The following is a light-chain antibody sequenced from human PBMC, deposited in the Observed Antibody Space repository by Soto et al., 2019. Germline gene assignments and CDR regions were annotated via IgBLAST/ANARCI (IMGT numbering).Light chain of an antibody. J-gene: IGKJ5*01. CDR3: QQHNNWPPIT. CDR1: QSVSSK. V-gene: IGKV3-15*01. Sequence: EIVMTQSPATLSVSPWERATLSCRASQSVSSKLAWYQQKPGQAPRLLIYGAYTRATGIPARFSGSGSGTEFTLTISSLQSEDFAVYYCQQHNNWPPITFGQGTRLEIK. CDR2: GAY.